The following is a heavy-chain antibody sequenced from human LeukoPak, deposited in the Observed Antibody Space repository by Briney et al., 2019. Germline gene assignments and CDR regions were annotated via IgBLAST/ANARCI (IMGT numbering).Heavy chain of an antibody. CDR2: ISAYNGNT. V-gene: IGHV1-18*01. CDR3: ARDPVSNTYYYYGMDV. Sequence: GASVKVSCKASGYTFTSYGISWVRQAPGQGLEWMGWISAYNGNTNYAQKLQGRVTMTTDTSTSTAYMELRSLRSDDTAVYYCARDPVSNTYYYYGMDVWGQGTTVTVSS. J-gene: IGHJ6*02. CDR1: GYTFTSYG. D-gene: IGHD1-14*01.